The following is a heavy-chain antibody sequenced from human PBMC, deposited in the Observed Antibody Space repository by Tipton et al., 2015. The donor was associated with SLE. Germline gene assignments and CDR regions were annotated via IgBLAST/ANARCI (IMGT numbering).Heavy chain of an antibody. J-gene: IGHJ3*02. CDR1: GYSISSGYY. Sequence: TLSLTCAVSGYSISSGYYWGWIRQPPGKGLEWIGSIYHSGSTYYNPSLKSRVTISVDTSKNQFSLKLSSVTAADTAVYYCARHLTLSAGGGFDIWGQGTMAIVSS. CDR2: IYHSGST. CDR3: ARHLTLSAGGGFDI. V-gene: IGHV4-38-2*01. D-gene: IGHD2-15*01.